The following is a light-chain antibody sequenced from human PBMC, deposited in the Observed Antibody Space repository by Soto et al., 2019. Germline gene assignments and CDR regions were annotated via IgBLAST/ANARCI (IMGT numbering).Light chain of an antibody. CDR3: QQYGSSAWT. V-gene: IGKV3-20*01. CDR2: GAS. CDR1: QSVSSSY. Sequence: EIVLTQSPGTLSLSPGERATLSCRASQSVSSSYLAWYQQKPGQAPRLLIYGASSRASGVPDRFSGSGSGQDFPLTFSRLAPEDFAVYYCQQYGSSAWTFGQGTKVEI. J-gene: IGKJ1*01.